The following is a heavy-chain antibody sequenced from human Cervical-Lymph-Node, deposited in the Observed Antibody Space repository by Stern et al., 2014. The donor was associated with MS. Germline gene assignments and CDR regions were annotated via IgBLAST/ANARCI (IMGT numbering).Heavy chain of an antibody. V-gene: IGHV1-46*01. D-gene: IGHD2-8*01. CDR1: GYTFTKYY. Sequence: VQLVESGAEVKKPGASVKVSCKASGYTFTKYYIHWVRQAPGQGLEWMGIIIPSSGSTTYAQKFQGRVTLTRDTSTSTVYMELSSLRSEDTAVYFCARAGIHDTNGYHFDYWGQGTLVIVSS. CDR3: ARAGIHDTNGYHFDY. J-gene: IGHJ4*02. CDR2: IIPSSGST.